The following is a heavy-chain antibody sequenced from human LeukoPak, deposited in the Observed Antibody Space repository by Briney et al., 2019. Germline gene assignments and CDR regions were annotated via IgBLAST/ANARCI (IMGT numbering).Heavy chain of an antibody. CDR2: INSDGRST. V-gene: IGHV3-74*01. CDR1: GXTFSRYW. CDR3: AREMVGPTGFNY. D-gene: IGHD1-26*01. J-gene: IGHJ4*02. Sequence: QPGGSLRLSCAASGXTFSRYWMHWVRQAPGKGLVWVSRINSDGRSTNFADSVKGRFTISRDNAKNTLYLQMNSLGAKDTAVYYCAREMVGPTGFNYWGQGTLVTVSS.